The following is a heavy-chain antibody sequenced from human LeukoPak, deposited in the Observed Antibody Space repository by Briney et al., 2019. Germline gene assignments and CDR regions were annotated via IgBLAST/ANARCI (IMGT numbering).Heavy chain of an antibody. D-gene: IGHD4/OR15-4a*01. V-gene: IGHV3-53*01. CDR3: ARRAGAYSHPYDY. Sequence: GGSLRLSCTLSGFTVSSNSMSWVGQAPGKGLEWVSFIYSDNTHYSDSVKGRFTISRDNSKNTLYLQMNSLRAEDTAVYYCARRAGAYSHPYDYWGQGTLVTVSS. CDR1: GFTVSSNS. J-gene: IGHJ4*02. CDR2: IYSDNT.